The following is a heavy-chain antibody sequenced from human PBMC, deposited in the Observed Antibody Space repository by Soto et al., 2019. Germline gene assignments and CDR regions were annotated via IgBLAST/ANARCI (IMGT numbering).Heavy chain of an antibody. CDR1: GGSSSSSSYY. J-gene: IGHJ6*03. CDR3: ATDRNYYGSGGPTRIMGV. CDR2: IYYSGST. V-gene: IGHV4-39*01. D-gene: IGHD3-10*01. Sequence: SETLSLTCTVSGGSSSSSSYYWGWIRQPPGKGLEWIGSIYYSGSTYYNPSLKSRVTISVDTSKNQFSLKLSSVTAADTAVYYCATDRNYYGSGGPTRIMGVWGKGTTVTVSS.